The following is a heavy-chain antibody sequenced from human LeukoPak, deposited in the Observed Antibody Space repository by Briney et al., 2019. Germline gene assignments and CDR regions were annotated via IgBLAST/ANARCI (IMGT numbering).Heavy chain of an antibody. CDR2: INHSGST. D-gene: IGHD6-19*01. CDR1: GGSFSGYY. CDR3: ARGGSSVWGQWLDQYYFDY. Sequence: SETLSLTCAVYGGSFSGYYWSWIRQPPGKGLEWIGEINHSGSTNYNPSLKSRVTISVDTSKNQFSLKLSSVTAADTAVYYCARGGSSVWGQWLDQYYFDYWGQGTLVTVSS. V-gene: IGHV4-34*01. J-gene: IGHJ4*02.